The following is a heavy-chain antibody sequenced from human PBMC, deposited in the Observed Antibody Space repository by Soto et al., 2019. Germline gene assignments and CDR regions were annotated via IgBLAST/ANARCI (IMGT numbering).Heavy chain of an antibody. J-gene: IGHJ4*02. V-gene: IGHV3-21*01. D-gene: IGHD3-22*01. Sequence: GGSLRLSCAASGFTFSSYSMNWVRQAPGKGLEWVSSISSSSSYIYYADSVKGRFTISGDNAKSSLYLQMNSLRAEDTAVYYCARVYYDSSGSFIDYWGQGTLVTVS. CDR3: ARVYYDSSGSFIDY. CDR1: GFTFSSYS. CDR2: ISSSSSYI.